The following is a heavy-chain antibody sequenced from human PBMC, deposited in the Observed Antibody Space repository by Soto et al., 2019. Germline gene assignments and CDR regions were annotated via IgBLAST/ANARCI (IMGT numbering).Heavy chain of an antibody. J-gene: IGHJ4*02. D-gene: IGHD6-13*01. CDR2: MSPNIGNT. CDR1: GDTFTSYD. V-gene: IGHV1-8*01. CDR3: ALAGMAAAGIGMNVGS. Sequence: QVQLVQSGAEVKKPGASVKVSCKASGDTFTSYDINWVRQATGQGLEWMGWMSPNIGNTDYAQKFQGRVTMTRNTPMSKAYVELSRLRAEDTAVYCSALAGMAAAGIGMNVGSRGQGTLGTVFS.